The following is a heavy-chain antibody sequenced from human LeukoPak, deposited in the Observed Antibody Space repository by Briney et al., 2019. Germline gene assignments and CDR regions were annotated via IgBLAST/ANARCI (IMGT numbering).Heavy chain of an antibody. CDR3: ARAQYYYGSGSYDYFDY. D-gene: IGHD3-10*01. CDR1: GFTFSDYY. V-gene: IGHV3-11*04. Sequence: GGSLRLSXAASGFTFSDYYMSWIRQAPGKGMEWVSYISSSGSIIDYADSVKGRFTISRDNAKNSLYLQMNSLRAEDTAVYYCARAQYYYGSGSYDYFDYWGQGTLVTVSS. J-gene: IGHJ4*02. CDR2: ISSSGSII.